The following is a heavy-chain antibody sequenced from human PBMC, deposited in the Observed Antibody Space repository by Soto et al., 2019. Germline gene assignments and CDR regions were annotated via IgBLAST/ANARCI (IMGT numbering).Heavy chain of an antibody. CDR2: IYYSGRT. D-gene: IGHD2-15*01. CDR3: VVGLEDVVGGQIDY. J-gene: IGHJ4*02. Sequence: WTWIRQLPGQGLEWIGYIYYSGRTYYSPSLQSRLTISVDTSQNQFSLRLTSVTAADTAIYYCVVGLEDVVGGQIDYWGQGALVTVSS. V-gene: IGHV4-31*02.